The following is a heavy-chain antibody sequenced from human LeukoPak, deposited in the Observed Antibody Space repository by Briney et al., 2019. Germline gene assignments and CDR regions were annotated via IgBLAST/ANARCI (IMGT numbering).Heavy chain of an antibody. J-gene: IGHJ6*03. V-gene: IGHV1-2*02. Sequence: ASVKVSCKASGYTYTGYYMHWVRQAPGQGLEWMGWINPNSGGTNHAQKFQGRVTMTWDTSTNTVYMELSSLRSEDTAVYYCARGPSITMVRGGQWYYYMDVWGKGTTVTISS. CDR3: ARGPSITMVRGGQWYYYMDV. D-gene: IGHD3-10*01. CDR1: GYTYTGYY. CDR2: INPNSGGT.